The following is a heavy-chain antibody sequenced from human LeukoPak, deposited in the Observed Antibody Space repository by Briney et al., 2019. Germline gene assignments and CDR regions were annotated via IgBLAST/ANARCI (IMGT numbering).Heavy chain of an antibody. CDR1: GYTFTGYY. CDR3: ARQGPPGIAVYFDY. J-gene: IGHJ4*02. V-gene: IGHV5-51*01. D-gene: IGHD6-19*01. Sequence: ASVKVSCKASGYTFTGYYMHWVRQMPGKGLEWMGIIYPGDSDTRYSPSFQGQVTISADKSISTAYLQWSSLKASDTAMYYCARQGPPGIAVYFDYWGQGTLVTVSS. CDR2: IYPGDSDT.